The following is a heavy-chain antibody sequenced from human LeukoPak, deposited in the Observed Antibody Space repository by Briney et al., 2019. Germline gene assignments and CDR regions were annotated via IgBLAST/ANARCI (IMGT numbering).Heavy chain of an antibody. Sequence: SETLSLTCTVSGGSISSYYWSWIRQPPGKGREWSGYIYYSGTTNSNPSLKSRVTISVDTSKTQFSLKLSSVTAADTAVYYCARMSSGWYLGWFDPWGQGTLVTVSS. D-gene: IGHD6-19*01. J-gene: IGHJ5*02. V-gene: IGHV4-59*01. CDR1: GGSISSYY. CDR2: IYYSGTT. CDR3: ARMSSGWYLGWFDP.